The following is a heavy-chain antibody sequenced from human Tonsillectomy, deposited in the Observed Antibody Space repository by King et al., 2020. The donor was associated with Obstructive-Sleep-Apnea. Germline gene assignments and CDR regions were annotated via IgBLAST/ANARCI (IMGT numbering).Heavy chain of an antibody. D-gene: IGHD4-11*01. J-gene: IGHJ6*02. CDR2: INSDGSST. Sequence: VQLVESGGGLVQPGGSLRLSCAASGFTFSSYWMHWVRQAPGKGLVWVSRINSDGSSTSYADSVKGRFTIARDNAKNTLYLQMNSLSAEDTAVYYCARDGVETVTTSYYYYGMDVWGQGTTVTVSS. V-gene: IGHV3-74*01. CDR3: ARDGVETVTTSYYYYGMDV. CDR1: GFTFSSYW.